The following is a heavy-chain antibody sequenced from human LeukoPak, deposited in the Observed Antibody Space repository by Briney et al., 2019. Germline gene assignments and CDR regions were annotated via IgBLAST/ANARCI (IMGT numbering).Heavy chain of an antibody. Sequence: GASVKVSCKASGFTFTAYYMHWVRQAPGQGLEWMGWINPNSGGTNYAQKFQGRVTMTRDTSISTAYMELSRLRSDDTAVYYCARVGSGTIYYYYYMDVWGKGTTVTVSS. V-gene: IGHV1-2*02. D-gene: IGHD1-26*01. CDR2: INPNSGGT. J-gene: IGHJ6*03. CDR3: ARVGSGTIYYYYYMDV. CDR1: GFTFTAYY.